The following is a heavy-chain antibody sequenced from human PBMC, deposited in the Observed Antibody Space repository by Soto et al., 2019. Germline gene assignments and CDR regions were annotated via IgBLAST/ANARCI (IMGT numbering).Heavy chain of an antibody. J-gene: IGHJ3*02. CDR2: IIPIFGTA. CDR3: AREELPRLDAFDI. D-gene: IGHD1-26*01. Sequence: NVSCKASGGTFSSYAISWVRQAPGQGLEWMGGIIPIFGTANYAQKFQGRVTITADKSTSTAYMELSSLRSEDTAVYYCAREELPRLDAFDIWGQGTMVTISS. V-gene: IGHV1-69*06. CDR1: GGTFSSYA.